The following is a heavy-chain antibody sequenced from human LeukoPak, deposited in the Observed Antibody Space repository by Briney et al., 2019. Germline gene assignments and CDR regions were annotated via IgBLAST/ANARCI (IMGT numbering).Heavy chain of an antibody. V-gene: IGHV1-69*05. CDR1: GGTFSSYA. CDR3: ARGVAARGPDY. CDR2: IIPIFGTA. Sequence: SXXVSCKASGGTFSSYAISWVRQAPGQGSEWMGRIIPIFGTANYAQKFQGTVTITTDESTSTAYMELSSLRSEDTAVYYCARGVAARGPDYWGQGTLVTVSS. D-gene: IGHD6-6*01. J-gene: IGHJ4*02.